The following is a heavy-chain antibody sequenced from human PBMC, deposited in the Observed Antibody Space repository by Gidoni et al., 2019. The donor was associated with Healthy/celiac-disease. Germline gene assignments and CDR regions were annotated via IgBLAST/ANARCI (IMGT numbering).Heavy chain of an antibody. V-gene: IGHV2-26*01. CDR2: SFSNDEK. Sequence: QVTLKESGPVLVKPTETLTLTCTVSGFSLGNARMGVSWIRQPPGKALEWLAHSFSNDEKSYSTSLKSRLTISKDTSKSQVVLTMTNMDPVDTATYYCARSPYYDSSGYYYYYGMDVWGQGTTVTVSS. CDR1: GFSLGNARMG. J-gene: IGHJ6*02. D-gene: IGHD3-22*01. CDR3: ARSPYYDSSGYYYYYGMDV.